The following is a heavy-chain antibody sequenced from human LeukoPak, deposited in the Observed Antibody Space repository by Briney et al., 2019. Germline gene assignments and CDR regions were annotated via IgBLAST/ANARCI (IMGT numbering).Heavy chain of an antibody. Sequence: SETLSLTCTVSGGSISSSSYYWGWIRQPPGKGLEWIGSIYYSGSTYYNPSLKSRVTISVDTSKNQFSLKLSSVTAADTAVYYCARDVVVVPAATRMSYYYYMDVWGKGTTVTISS. V-gene: IGHV4-39*07. CDR3: ARDVVVVPAATRMSYYYYMDV. CDR2: IYYSGST. J-gene: IGHJ6*03. CDR1: GGSISSSSYY. D-gene: IGHD2-2*01.